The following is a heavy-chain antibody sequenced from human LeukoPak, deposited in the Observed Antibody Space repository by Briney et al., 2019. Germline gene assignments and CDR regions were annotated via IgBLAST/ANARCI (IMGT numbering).Heavy chain of an antibody. V-gene: IGHV5-10-1*01. CDR2: IDPSDSYT. Sequence: GESLRISCQGSGYSFTSYWISWVRQLPGKGLEWMGRIDPSDSYTNYSPSFQGHVTISADKSISTAYLQWSSLKASDTAMYYCARSFQGYCSGGSCYPPFDPWGQGTLVTVSS. D-gene: IGHD2-15*01. J-gene: IGHJ5*02. CDR3: ARSFQGYCSGGSCYPPFDP. CDR1: GYSFTSYW.